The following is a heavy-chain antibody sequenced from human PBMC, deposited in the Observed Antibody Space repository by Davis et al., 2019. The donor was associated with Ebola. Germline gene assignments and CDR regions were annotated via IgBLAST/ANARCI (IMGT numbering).Heavy chain of an antibody. J-gene: IGHJ2*01. CDR3: ARHVNGDFWYFDL. V-gene: IGHV3-30*03. D-gene: IGHD4-17*01. CDR1: GFTFSSYG. Sequence: PGGSLRLSCAPSGFTFSSYGMHWVRQAPGKGLEWVAFISYEGSIKYYAESLKGRFTISRDNSENTLYLQMSSLRTEDTAVYYCARHVNGDFWYFDLWGRGTRVTVSS. CDR2: ISYEGSIK.